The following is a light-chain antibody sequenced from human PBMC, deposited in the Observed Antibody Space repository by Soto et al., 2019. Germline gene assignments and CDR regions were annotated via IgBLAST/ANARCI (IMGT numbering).Light chain of an antibody. CDR1: QGLSSY. CDR3: QQYYSFPLS. Sequence: VIWMTQSPSLLSASTGDRVTISCRMSQGLSSYLAGYQQKPGKAPELLIYAASTLQSGVPSRFSGSGSVSDFTLNSSCLQSEDFATSYGQQYYSFPLSFGEGTQVEIK. J-gene: IGKJ1*01. CDR2: AAS. V-gene: IGKV1D-8*01.